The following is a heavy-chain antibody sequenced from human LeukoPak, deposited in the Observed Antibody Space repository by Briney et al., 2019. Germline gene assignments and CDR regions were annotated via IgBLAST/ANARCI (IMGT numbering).Heavy chain of an antibody. V-gene: IGHV1-69*13. CDR2: IIPIFGTA. CDR3: ARVQGSSGWYIFDY. D-gene: IGHD6-19*01. J-gene: IGHJ4*02. Sequence: SVKVSCKASGGTFSSYAISWVRQAPGQGLEWMGGIIPIFGTANHAQRFQGRVTITADESTSTAYKELSSLRSEDTAVYYCARVQGSSGWYIFDYWGQGTLVTVSS. CDR1: GGTFSSYA.